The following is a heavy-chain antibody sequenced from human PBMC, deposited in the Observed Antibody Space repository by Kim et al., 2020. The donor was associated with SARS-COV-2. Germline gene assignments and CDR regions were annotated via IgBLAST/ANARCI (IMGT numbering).Heavy chain of an antibody. Sequence: NPSLKSRVTISVDTSKNQFSLKLSSVTAADTAVYYCARDRYYYDSSGLDVWGQGTMVTVSS. D-gene: IGHD3-22*01. J-gene: IGHJ3*01. CDR3: ARDRYYYDSSGLDV. V-gene: IGHV4-39*07.